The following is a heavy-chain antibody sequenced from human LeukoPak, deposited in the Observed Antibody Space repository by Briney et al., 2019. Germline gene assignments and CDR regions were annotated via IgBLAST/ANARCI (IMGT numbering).Heavy chain of an antibody. CDR1: GGTFSSYA. D-gene: IGHD4-17*01. V-gene: IGHV1-69*05. J-gene: IGHJ1*01. Sequence: ASVKVSCKASGGTFSSYAISWVRQAPGQGLEWMGGIIPIFGTANYAQKFQGRVTITTDESTSTAYMELSSLRSEDTAVYYCASCTSDYDFQHWGQGTLVTVSS. CDR2: IIPIFGTA. CDR3: ASCTSDYDFQH.